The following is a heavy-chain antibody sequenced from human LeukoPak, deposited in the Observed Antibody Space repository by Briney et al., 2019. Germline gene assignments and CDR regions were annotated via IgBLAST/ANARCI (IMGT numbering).Heavy chain of an antibody. CDR2: IYHSGAT. D-gene: IGHD4-23*01. V-gene: IGHV4-4*02. J-gene: IGHJ4*02. CDR3: ARNGGNSDYDY. Sequence: SETLSLTCAVSGGSISSSSSICWTWVRQPPGKGLEWIGEIYHSGATNYNPSLKSRVAMLLDKSKNQFSLKLNSVTAADTAVYYCARNGGNSDYDYWGQGTLVTVSA. CDR1: GGSISSSSSIC.